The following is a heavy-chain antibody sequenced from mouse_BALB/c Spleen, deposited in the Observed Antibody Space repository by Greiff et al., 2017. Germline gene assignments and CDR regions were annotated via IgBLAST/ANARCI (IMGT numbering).Heavy chain of an antibody. CDR2: IYPGDGDT. CDR3: ARGAGPDYFDY. J-gene: IGHJ2*01. Sequence: QVQLQQSGAELVRPGSSVKISCKASGYAFSSYWMNWVKQRPGQGLEWIGQIYPGDGDTNYNGKFKGKATLTADKSSSTAYMQLSSLTSEDSAVYFCARGAGPDYFDYWGQGTTRTGSS. V-gene: IGHV1-80*01. CDR1: GYAFSSYW. D-gene: IGHD3-3*01.